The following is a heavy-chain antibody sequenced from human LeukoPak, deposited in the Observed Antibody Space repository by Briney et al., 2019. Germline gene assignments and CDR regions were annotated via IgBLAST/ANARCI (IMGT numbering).Heavy chain of an antibody. CDR2: IYTSGST. Sequence: PSETLSLTCTVSGGSISSYYWSWIRQPPGKGLEWIGYIYTSGSTNYNPSLKSRVTISVDTSKNQFSLKLSSVTAADTAVCYCARTYYYGSGSYYNVYWFDPWGQGTLVTVSS. V-gene: IGHV4-4*09. CDR1: GGSISSYY. J-gene: IGHJ5*02. CDR3: ARTYYYGSGSYYNVYWFDP. D-gene: IGHD3-10*01.